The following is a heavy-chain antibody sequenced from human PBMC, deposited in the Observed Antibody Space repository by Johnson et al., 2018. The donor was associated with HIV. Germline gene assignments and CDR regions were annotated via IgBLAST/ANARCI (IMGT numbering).Heavy chain of an antibody. CDR1: GFTFSSFA. CDR3: VRRFYDSSAFDI. J-gene: IGHJ3*02. CDR2: ISYDGSNK. D-gene: IGHD3-22*01. Sequence: VQLVESGGGVVQPGTSLRLSCAASGFTFSSFAMHWVRQAPGKGLEWMAFISYDGSNKYFTDSVRGRFTISRYNSKNTLFLQMNSLRAEDTAVYYCVRRFYDSSAFDIWGQGTMVTVSS. V-gene: IGHV3-30-3*01.